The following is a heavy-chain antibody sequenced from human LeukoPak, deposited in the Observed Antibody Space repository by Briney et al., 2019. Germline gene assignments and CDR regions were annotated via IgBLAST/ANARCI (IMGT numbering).Heavy chain of an antibody. J-gene: IGHJ3*02. Sequence: PGGSLRLSCAASGFTFSSYAMNWVRQAPGKGLEWVSSIGANSRSIYYADSVKGRFTISRDNAKNSLYLQMNSLRAEDAAVYYCAREGIQLWELAFDSWVEGAVVAVSS. V-gene: IGHV3-21*01. D-gene: IGHD5-18*01. CDR2: IGANSRSI. CDR3: AREGIQLWELAFDS. CDR1: GFTFSSYA.